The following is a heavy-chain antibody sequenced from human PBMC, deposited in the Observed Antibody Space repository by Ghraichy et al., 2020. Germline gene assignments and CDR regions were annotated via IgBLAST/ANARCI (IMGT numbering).Heavy chain of an antibody. V-gene: IGHV4-61*02. CDR3: AREPDEYYDFWSGSSDAFDI. CDR1: GGSISSGSYY. CDR2: IYTSGST. Sequence: SETLSLTCTVSGGSISSGSYYWSWIRQPAGKGLEWIGRIYTSGSTNYNPSLKSRVTISVDTSKNQFSLKLSSVTAADTAVYYCAREPDEYYDFWSGSSDAFDIWGQGTMVTVSS. D-gene: IGHD3-3*01. J-gene: IGHJ3*02.